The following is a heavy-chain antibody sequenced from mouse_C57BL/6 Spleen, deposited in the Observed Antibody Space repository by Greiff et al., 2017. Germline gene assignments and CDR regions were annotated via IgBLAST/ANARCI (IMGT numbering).Heavy chain of an antibody. CDR3: ARMEGYFDY. V-gene: IGHV1-42*01. CDR2: INPSTGGT. J-gene: IGHJ2*01. CDR1: GYSFTGYY. Sequence: EVQLQQSGPELVKPGASVKISCKASGYSFTGYYMNWVKQSPEKSLEWIGEINPSTGGTTYNQKFKAKATLTVDKSSSTAYMQLESLTSEDSAVYYCARMEGYFDYWGQGTTLTVSS.